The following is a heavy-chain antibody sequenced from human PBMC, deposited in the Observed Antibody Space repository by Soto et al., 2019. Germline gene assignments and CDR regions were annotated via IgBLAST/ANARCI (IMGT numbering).Heavy chain of an antibody. Sequence: EVQLVQSGAEMKKSGESLKISCKGSGYNFSRHWIAWVRQVAGKDLEWIGIINPRDFDTRYSPSFQGQVTISADKSISTAYLQWSSLKASDTAMYFCTRHATDRGVPYNCFDPWGQGTLVTVSS. J-gene: IGHJ5*02. CDR2: INPRDFDT. D-gene: IGHD3-10*01. CDR1: GYNFSRHW. V-gene: IGHV5-51*01. CDR3: TRHATDRGVPYNCFDP.